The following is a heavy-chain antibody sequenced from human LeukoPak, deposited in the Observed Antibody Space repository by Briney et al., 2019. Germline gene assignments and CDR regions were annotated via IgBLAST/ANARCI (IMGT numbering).Heavy chain of an antibody. J-gene: IGHJ6*03. D-gene: IGHD5-18*01. V-gene: IGHV1-69*06. CDR3: ARGPWIQLRHTTYYYYYMDV. CDR1: GGTFSSYA. CDR2: IIPIFGTA. Sequence: ASVKVSCKASGGTFSSYAISWVRQAPGQGLEWMGGIIPIFGTANYAQKFQGRVTITADKSTSTAYMELSSLRSEDTAVYYCARGPWIQLRHTTYYYYYMDVWGKGTTVTVSS.